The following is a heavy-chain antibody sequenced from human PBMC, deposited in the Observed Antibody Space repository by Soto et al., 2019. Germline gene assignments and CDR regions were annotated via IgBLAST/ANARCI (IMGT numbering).Heavy chain of an antibody. J-gene: IGHJ4*02. CDR3: ARVPRHYVWGSYRNDYYFDY. CDR1: GGCFSGYY. D-gene: IGHD3-16*02. CDR2: INHSGST. V-gene: IGHV4-34*01. Sequence: ESLCLSCAVYGGCFSGYYWSWIRQPPGKGLEWIGEINHSGSTNYNPSLKSRVTISVDTSKNQFSLKLSSVTAADTAVYYCARVPRHYVWGSYRNDYYFDYWGQGTLVTVSS.